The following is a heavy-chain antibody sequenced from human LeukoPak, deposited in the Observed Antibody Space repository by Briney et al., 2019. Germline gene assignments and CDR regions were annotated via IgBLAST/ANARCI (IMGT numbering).Heavy chain of an antibody. CDR1: GYTFTGYY. J-gene: IGHJ5*02. CDR3: ARDIVVVPAASPLGWFDP. D-gene: IGHD2-2*01. V-gene: IGHV1-18*04. CDR2: ISAYNGNT. Sequence: GATVKVSCKASGYTFTGYYMHWVRQAPGQGLEWMGWISAYNGNTNYAQKLQGRVTMTTDTSTSTAYMELRSLRSDDTAVYYCARDIVVVPAASPLGWFDPWGQGTLVTVSS.